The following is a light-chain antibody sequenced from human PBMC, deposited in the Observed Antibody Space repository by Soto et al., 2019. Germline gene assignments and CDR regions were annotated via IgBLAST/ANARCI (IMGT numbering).Light chain of an antibody. CDR1: SSDVGAYDY. Sequence: QSVLTQPRSVSGSPGQSVTISCTGTSSDVGAYDYVSWYRQDPGKAPKLMIYNVNKRPSGVPDHFSGAKSGNTASLTISGLQAEDEADYYCSSYAGTYTWVFGGGTQLTVL. V-gene: IGLV2-11*01. J-gene: IGLJ3*02. CDR3: SSYAGTYTWV. CDR2: NVN.